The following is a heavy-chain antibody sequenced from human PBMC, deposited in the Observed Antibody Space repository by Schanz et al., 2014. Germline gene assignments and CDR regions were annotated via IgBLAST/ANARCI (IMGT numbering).Heavy chain of an antibody. Sequence: QVQLVESGGGVVQPGRSLRLSCAASGFTFSKYGVHWVRQAPGKGLEWVAVIWYNGSNKYYADSVRGRFTISRDNSKNTLYLQMNNLRAEDTAVYYCARDRVGASSYFEYWGQGTLVTVSS. D-gene: IGHD1-26*01. V-gene: IGHV3-33*01. CDR3: ARDRVGASSYFEY. CDR2: IWYNGSNK. J-gene: IGHJ4*02. CDR1: GFTFSKYG.